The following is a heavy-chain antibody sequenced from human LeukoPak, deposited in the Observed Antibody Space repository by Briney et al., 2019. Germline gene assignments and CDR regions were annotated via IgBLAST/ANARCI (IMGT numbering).Heavy chain of an antibody. J-gene: IGHJ4*02. V-gene: IGHV4-30-4*02. D-gene: IGHD6-19*01. CDR2: IYYSGST. CDR3: ARASPGYSSGWYDFDY. Sequence: SETLSLTCTVSGGSISSGDYYWSWIRQPPGKGLEWIGYIYYSGSTYYNPSLKSRVTISVDTSKNQFSLKLSSVTAADTAVYYCARASPGYSSGWYDFDYWGQGTLVTVSS. CDR1: GGSISSGDYY.